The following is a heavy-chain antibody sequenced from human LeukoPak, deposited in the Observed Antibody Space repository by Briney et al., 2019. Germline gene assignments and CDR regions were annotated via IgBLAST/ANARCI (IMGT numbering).Heavy chain of an antibody. J-gene: IGHJ4*02. D-gene: IGHD3-16*01. CDR2: VTFDGIKK. V-gene: IGHV3-30*18. CDR3: GKDVGAFDY. CDR1: GFPFSDYA. Sequence: QPGRSLRLSCAASGFPFSDYAMHWVRQAPGKGLEWVAVVTFDGIKKYYEESEKGRFTISRDNSENTLYLQMNCLGTEDTAIYYCGKDVGAFDYWGQGTLVTVSS.